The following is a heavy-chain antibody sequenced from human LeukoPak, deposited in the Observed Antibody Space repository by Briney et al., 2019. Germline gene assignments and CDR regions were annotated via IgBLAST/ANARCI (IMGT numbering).Heavy chain of an antibody. D-gene: IGHD6-19*01. CDR2: TWYDGSNK. Sequence: GGSLRLSCAASGFIFSKNAMHWVRQAPGKGLEWVAVTWYDGSNKYYADSVKGRFTISRDNSKNTLYLQMNSLRAEDTAVYYCAKDISSGWRYFDYWGQGTLVTVSS. J-gene: IGHJ4*02. CDR1: GFIFSKNA. V-gene: IGHV3-33*06. CDR3: AKDISSGWRYFDY.